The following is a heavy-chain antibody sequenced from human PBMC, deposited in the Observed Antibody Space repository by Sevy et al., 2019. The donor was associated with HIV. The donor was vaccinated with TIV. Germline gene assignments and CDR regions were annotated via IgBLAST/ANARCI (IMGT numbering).Heavy chain of an antibody. V-gene: IGHV3-23*01. J-gene: IGHJ4*02. CDR2: ISGSGGST. CDR3: ARDRRNYAGQYFDY. D-gene: IGHD1-7*01. CDR1: GFNFRSYV. Sequence: GGSLRLSCAASGFNFRSYVMSWVRQAPGKGLEWVSGISGSGGSTYYADSVKGRFTISRDNSKNSLYLQMNSLRVEDTAVYYCARDRRNYAGQYFDYWGQGTLVTVSS.